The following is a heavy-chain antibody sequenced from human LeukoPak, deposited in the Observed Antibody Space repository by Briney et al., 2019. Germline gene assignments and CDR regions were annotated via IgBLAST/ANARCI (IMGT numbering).Heavy chain of an antibody. D-gene: IGHD2-8*01. CDR2: ISGSDGST. J-gene: IGHJ4*02. CDR3: AKDLSPGVY. Sequence: GGSLRLSCAASGFTFSSYSMSWVRQAPGKGLEWASAISGSDGSTYYADSVKGRFTISRDNSKNTLYLQMSGLRAEDTAVYYCAKDLSPGVYWGQGTLVTVSS. V-gene: IGHV3-23*01. CDR1: GFTFSSYS.